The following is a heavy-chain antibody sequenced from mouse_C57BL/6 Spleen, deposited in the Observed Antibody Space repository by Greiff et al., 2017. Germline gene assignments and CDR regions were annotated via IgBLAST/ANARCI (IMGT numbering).Heavy chain of an antibody. CDR1: GYTFTSYW. D-gene: IGHD1-1*01. Sequence: QVQLQQPGAELVKPGASVKLSCTASGYTFTSYWMHWVKQRPGQGLEWIGMIHPNSGSTNYNEKFKSKATLTVDKSSSTAYMQLSSLTSEDSAVYYCARCVTVVATRGFDYWGQGTTLTVSS. J-gene: IGHJ2*01. CDR3: ARCVTVVATRGFDY. CDR2: IHPNSGST. V-gene: IGHV1-64*01.